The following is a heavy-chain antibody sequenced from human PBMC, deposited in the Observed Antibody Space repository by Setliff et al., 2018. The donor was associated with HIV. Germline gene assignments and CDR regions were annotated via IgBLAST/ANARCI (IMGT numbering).Heavy chain of an antibody. D-gene: IGHD3-10*01. Sequence: SETLSLTCTVSGGSISTDYWTWVRQSAGKGLEWIGRIQTSEGTKYNPSLNSRVTVSIDTPKTQFSLDLTSVTAADTAVYYCARGGYGSGNAYYFADWGQGTPVTVSS. V-gene: IGHV4-4*07. J-gene: IGHJ4*02. CDR2: IQTSEGT. CDR1: GGSISTDY. CDR3: ARGGYGSGNAYYFAD.